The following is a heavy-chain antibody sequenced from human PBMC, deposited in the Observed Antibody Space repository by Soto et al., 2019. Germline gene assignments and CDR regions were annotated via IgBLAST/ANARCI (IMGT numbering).Heavy chain of an antibody. Sequence: SETLSLTFSMSGDPSTRHYWAWIPQAPGKGLEGIGHIHNSGTSTHNPSLNGRLTISIHMSKKQLSLKLRSLTSADTAVYYCARDFYDSVGYTWFDSWSQGTLVTVS. CDR3: ARDFYDSVGYTWFDS. CDR1: GDPSTRHY. V-gene: IGHV4-59*11. D-gene: IGHD3-22*01. CDR2: IHNSGTS. J-gene: IGHJ5*01.